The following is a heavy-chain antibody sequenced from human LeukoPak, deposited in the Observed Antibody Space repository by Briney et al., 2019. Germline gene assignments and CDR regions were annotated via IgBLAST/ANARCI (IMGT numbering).Heavy chain of an antibody. CDR3: AKDSSQTPYYFDY. CDR2: LSGSGGST. J-gene: IGHJ4*02. CDR1: GFTFSSYA. V-gene: IGHV3-23*01. Sequence: GGSLRLSCAASGFTFSSYAMSWVRQAPGKGLEGVSALSGSGGSTYYADSVKGRFTISRDNSRTPLYLQMNSVRAEDTAVYYCAKDSSQTPYYFDYWGQGTLVTVSS.